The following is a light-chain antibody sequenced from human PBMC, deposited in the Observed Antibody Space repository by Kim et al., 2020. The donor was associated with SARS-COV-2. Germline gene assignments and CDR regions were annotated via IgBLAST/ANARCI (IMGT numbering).Light chain of an antibody. CDR1: SSNIGAGYD. V-gene: IGLV1-40*01. CDR2: ANS. J-gene: IGLJ2*01. Sequence: RVTISCTGSSSNIGAGYDVHWYQQVPGTAPKLLIYANSNRPSGVPDRFSGSKSGTSASLAISGLQSEDEADYYCATWDDSLNGGVFGGGTQLTVL. CDR3: ATWDDSLNGGV.